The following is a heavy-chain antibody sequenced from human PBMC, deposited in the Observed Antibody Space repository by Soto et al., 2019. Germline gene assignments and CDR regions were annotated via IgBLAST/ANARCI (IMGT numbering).Heavy chain of an antibody. J-gene: IGHJ4*02. CDR2: IDPSDSQT. Sequence: GESLKISCKGSVYSFAGYWITWVRQKPGKGLEWMGRIDPSDSQTYYSPSFRGHVTISATKSITTALLQWSSLRASDTAMYYCARQIYDSDTGPNFQYYFDSWGQGTPVTVSS. D-gene: IGHD3-22*01. CDR3: ARQIYDSDTGPNFQYYFDS. V-gene: IGHV5-10-1*01. CDR1: VYSFAGYW.